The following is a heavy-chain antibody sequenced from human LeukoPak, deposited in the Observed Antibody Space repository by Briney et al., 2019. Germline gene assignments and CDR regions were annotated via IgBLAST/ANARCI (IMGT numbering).Heavy chain of an antibody. CDR1: GFTFSSYS. V-gene: IGHV3-48*04. J-gene: IGHJ4*02. Sequence: GGSLRLSCAASGFTFSSYSMNWVRQAPGKGLEWVSYISSSGSTIYYADSVKGRFTMSRDNARDSLYLQMNSLRVEDTAVYYCARETDSTLFDYWGQGTLVTVSS. CDR2: ISSSGSTI. CDR3: ARETDSTLFDY. D-gene: IGHD2-2*01.